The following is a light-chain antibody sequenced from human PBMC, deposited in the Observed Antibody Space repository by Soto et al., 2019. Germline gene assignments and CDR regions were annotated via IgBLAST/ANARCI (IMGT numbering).Light chain of an antibody. CDR3: SSYTSSKTEV. V-gene: IGLV2-8*01. CDR1: KNDVGFYDF. J-gene: IGLJ1*01. CDR2: EVV. Sequence: QSVLTQPPSASGSPGQSVTISCTGTKNDVGFYDFVSWYQHHPGKAPRLIIYEVVQRPSGVPDRFSGSKSGSTASLTISGLQSEDEADYFCSSYTSSKTEVFGTGTKVTVL.